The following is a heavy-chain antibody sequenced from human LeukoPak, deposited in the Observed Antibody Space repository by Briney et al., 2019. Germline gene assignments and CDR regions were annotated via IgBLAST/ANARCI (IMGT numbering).Heavy chain of an antibody. CDR1: GYTFTGYY. V-gene: IGHV1-2*02. CDR3: ARGIFRGDGDFNY. D-gene: IGHD2-21*02. CDR2: INPQTGGT. J-gene: IGHJ4*02. Sequence: VASVKVSCKASGYTFTGYYMHWVRQAPGQGLEWMGWINPQTGGTDYAQKFQDRVTLTTDTSTNTVYMDLTRLRYDDTAIYFCARGIFRGDGDFNYWGQGTLVTVTS.